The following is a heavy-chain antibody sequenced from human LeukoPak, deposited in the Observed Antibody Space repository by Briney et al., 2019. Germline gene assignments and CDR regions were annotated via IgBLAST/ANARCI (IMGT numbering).Heavy chain of an antibody. J-gene: IGHJ4*02. V-gene: IGHV3-33*01. CDR2: IWYDGSNK. Sequence: GGSLRLSCAASGFTFSSYGMHWVRQAPGKGLEWVAVIWYDGSNKYYADSVKGRFTISRDNSKNTLYLQMNSLRAEDTAVYYCARDKIVGPTKFDSWGQGTLVTVSS. CDR3: ARDKIVGPTKFDS. CDR1: GFTFSSYG. D-gene: IGHD1-26*01.